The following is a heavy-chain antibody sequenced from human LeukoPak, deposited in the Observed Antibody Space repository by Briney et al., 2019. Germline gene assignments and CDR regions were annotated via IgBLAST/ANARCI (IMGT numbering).Heavy chain of an antibody. Sequence: ASVKVSCKVSGYTLTELSMHWVRQAPGKGLEWMGGFDPEDGETIYAQKFQGRVTMTEDTSTDTAYMELSSLRSEDTAVYYCAKQYYDFWSGYYDYGMDVWGQGTTVTVSS. CDR1: GYTLTELS. CDR3: AKQYYDFWSGYYDYGMDV. CDR2: FDPEDGET. J-gene: IGHJ6*02. D-gene: IGHD3-3*01. V-gene: IGHV1-24*01.